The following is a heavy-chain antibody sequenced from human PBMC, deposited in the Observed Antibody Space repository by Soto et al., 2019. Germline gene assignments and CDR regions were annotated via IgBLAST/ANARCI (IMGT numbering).Heavy chain of an antibody. Sequence: QVQLQESGPGLVKPSGTLSLTCAVSGGSISSSNWWSWVRQPPGKGLEWIGEIYHSGSTNYNPSRRRRXXISVDKSKNQFSLKLSSVTAADTAVYYCARVSGSYYYGMDVWGQGTTVTVSS. CDR2: IYHSGST. CDR1: GGSISSSNW. CDR3: ARVSGSYYYGMDV. V-gene: IGHV4-4*02. J-gene: IGHJ6*02.